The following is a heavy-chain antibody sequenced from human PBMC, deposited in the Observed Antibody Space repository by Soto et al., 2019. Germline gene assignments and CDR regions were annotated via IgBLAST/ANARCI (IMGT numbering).Heavy chain of an antibody. Sequence: QVQLVQSGAEVKKPGSSVKVSCKASGGTFSSYAISWVRQAPGQGLEWMGGIIPIFGTANYAQKFQGRVTITADESTSTAYMELSSLRSEDTAVYYCARERVTIFGVVIDYYYGMDFWGQGTTITVSS. CDR1: GGTFSSYA. CDR2: IIPIFGTA. V-gene: IGHV1-69*01. J-gene: IGHJ6*02. D-gene: IGHD3-3*01. CDR3: ARERVTIFGVVIDYYYGMDF.